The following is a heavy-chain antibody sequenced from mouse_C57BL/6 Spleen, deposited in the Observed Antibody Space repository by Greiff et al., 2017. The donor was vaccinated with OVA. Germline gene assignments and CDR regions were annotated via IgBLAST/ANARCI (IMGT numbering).Heavy chain of an antibody. CDR1: GFTIKDYY. CDR2: IDPEDGDT. Sequence: VQLKESGAELVRPGASVKLSCTASGFTIKDYYMHWVKQRPEQGLEWIGRIDPEDGDTEYAPKFQGKATMTADTSSNTAYLQLSSLTSEDTAVYYCTTGYYGSSPLDYWGQGTTLTVSS. D-gene: IGHD1-1*01. V-gene: IGHV14-1*01. J-gene: IGHJ2*01. CDR3: TTGYYGSSPLDY.